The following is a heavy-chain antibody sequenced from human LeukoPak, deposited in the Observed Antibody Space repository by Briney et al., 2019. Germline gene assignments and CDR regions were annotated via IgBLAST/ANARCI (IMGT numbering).Heavy chain of an antibody. CDR1: GYTLTELS. V-gene: IGHV1-24*01. Sequence: ASVKVSCKVSGYTLTELSMHWVRQAPGNGLEWMGGFDPEDGETIYAQKFQGRVTMTEDTSTDTAYMELSSLRSEDTAVYYCATNYGSGPLGWFDPWGQGTLVTVSS. D-gene: IGHD3-10*01. CDR2: FDPEDGET. CDR3: ATNYGSGPLGWFDP. J-gene: IGHJ5*02.